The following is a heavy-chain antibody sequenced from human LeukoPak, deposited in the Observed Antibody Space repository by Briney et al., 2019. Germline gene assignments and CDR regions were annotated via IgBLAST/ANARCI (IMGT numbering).Heavy chain of an antibody. CDR2: IKEDGSEK. CDR3: AKDYYDSSGYSPFDY. CDR1: GFTFSTYW. V-gene: IGHV3-7*01. Sequence: GGSLRLSCAASGFTFSTYWMTWVRQTPGKGLEWVANIKEDGSEKYYADSVKGRFTISRDNSKNTLFLQMSSLRAEDTAVYYCAKDYYDSSGYSPFDYWGQGTLVTVSS. J-gene: IGHJ4*02. D-gene: IGHD3-22*01.